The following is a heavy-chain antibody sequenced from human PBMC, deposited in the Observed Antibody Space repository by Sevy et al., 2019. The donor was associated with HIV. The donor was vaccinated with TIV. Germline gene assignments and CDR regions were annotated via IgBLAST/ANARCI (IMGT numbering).Heavy chain of an antibody. V-gene: IGHV3-30*18. D-gene: IGHD2-21*02. CDR1: GFTFSSYG. J-gene: IGHJ1*01. CDR3: EKGRASCGGHCYSDYFQH. Sequence: GGSLRLSCAASGFTFSSYGMHWVRQAPGKGLEWVAVISYDGSNKYYADSVKGRFTISSTNSKNTLYLQMNSMRAEDTAVYYCEKGRASCGGHCYSDYFQHWGQGTLVTVSS. CDR2: ISYDGSNK.